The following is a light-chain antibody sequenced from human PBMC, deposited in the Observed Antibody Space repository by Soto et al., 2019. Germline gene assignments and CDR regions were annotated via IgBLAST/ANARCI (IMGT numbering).Light chain of an antibody. CDR2: EVS. V-gene: IGLV2-14*01. Sequence: QSALTQPASVSGSPGQSITISCTGTSSDVGSYNYVSWYQQHPGKAPKLMIYEVSDRPSGISSRFSGSKSGNTASLTISGLQPDDEADYYCCSYVTYSPSLVFGGGTKLTVL. J-gene: IGLJ2*01. CDR3: CSYVTYSPSLV. CDR1: SSDVGSYNY.